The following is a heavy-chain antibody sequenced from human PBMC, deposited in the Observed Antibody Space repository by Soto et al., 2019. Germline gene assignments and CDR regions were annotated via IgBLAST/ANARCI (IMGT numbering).Heavy chain of an antibody. Sequence: PGGSLRLSCEVFGFTFSSYSMNWVRQAPGKGLEWVSSISSSSSYIYYADSVKGRFTISRDNAKNSLYLQMNSLRAEDTAVYYCARDRGRYYDILTGYYQVGYYYGMDVWGQGTTVTVSS. CDR2: ISSSSSYI. D-gene: IGHD3-9*01. J-gene: IGHJ6*02. CDR3: ARDRGRYYDILTGYYQVGYYYGMDV. CDR1: GFTFSSYS. V-gene: IGHV3-21*01.